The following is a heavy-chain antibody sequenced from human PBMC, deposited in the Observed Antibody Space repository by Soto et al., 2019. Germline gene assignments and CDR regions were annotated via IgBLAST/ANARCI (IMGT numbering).Heavy chain of an antibody. D-gene: IGHD2-15*01. CDR1: GVSLSGFY. CDR3: GGSHLWLVD. CDR2: IHYSGTT. V-gene: IGHV4-59*01. Sequence: SETLSLTCAVSGVSLSGFYWSWIRQSPGKELEYIGYIHYSGTTYYNPSLKSRVTVSLDSSKNQFSLEVTSVTAADTAVYYCGGSHLWLVDWGQGTLVTVSS. J-gene: IGHJ4*02.